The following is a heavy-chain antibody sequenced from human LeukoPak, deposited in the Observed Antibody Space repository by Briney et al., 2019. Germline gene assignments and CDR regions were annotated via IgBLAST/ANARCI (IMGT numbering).Heavy chain of an antibody. V-gene: IGHV3-33*01. CDR1: GFTFSSYG. CDR3: ARSRYDSSAYYYFAY. CDR2: IWYDGSNK. D-gene: IGHD3-22*01. J-gene: IGHJ4*02. Sequence: GRSLRLSCAASGFTFSSYGMHWVRQAPGKGLEWVAVIWYDGSNKYYADSVKGRFTISRDNSKNTLYLQMNSLRAEDTAVYYCARSRYDSSAYYYFAYWGQGTLVTVSS.